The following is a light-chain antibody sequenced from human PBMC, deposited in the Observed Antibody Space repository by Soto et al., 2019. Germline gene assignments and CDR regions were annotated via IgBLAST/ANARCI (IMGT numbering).Light chain of an antibody. J-gene: IGKJ2*01. CDR1: QDIASY. CDR3: QQSYTTPH. CDR2: AAT. Sequence: DIQMTQSPSSLSASVGDRVTITCRASQDIASYLNWYQHKPGKAPTLLIYAATRLHSGVPSRFSGRESRTYFTLTISSLQPEDFATYYCQQSYTTPHFGQGTKVEI. V-gene: IGKV1-39*01.